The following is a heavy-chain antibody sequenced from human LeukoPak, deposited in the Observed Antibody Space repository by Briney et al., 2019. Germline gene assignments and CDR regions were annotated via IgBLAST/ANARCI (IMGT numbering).Heavy chain of an antibody. J-gene: IGHJ5*02. CDR1: GFTFSSYW. Sequence: GGSLRLSCAASGFTFSSYWMSWVRQAPGKGLVWVSRINSDGSSTSYADSVKGRFTISRDNAKNTLYLQMNSLRAEDTAVYYCARAYYYGSDNWFDPWGQGTLVTVSS. V-gene: IGHV3-74*01. CDR3: ARAYYYGSDNWFDP. D-gene: IGHD3-10*01. CDR2: INSDGSST.